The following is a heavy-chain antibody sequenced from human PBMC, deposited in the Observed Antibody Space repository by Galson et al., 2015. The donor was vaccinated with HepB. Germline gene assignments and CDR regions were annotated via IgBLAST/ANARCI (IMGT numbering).Heavy chain of an antibody. Sequence: QSGAEVKKPGESLKISCKASGYTFTDYYMHWVRQAPGQGLEWMGWINPNSGGTKNAQKFQGWVTMTRDTSISTAYMDLTRLTSDDTAVYYCALEICTSSSCHGSFDYWGQGTLVTVSS. CDR3: ALEICTSSSCHGSFDY. CDR1: GYTFTDYY. D-gene: IGHD2-2*01. V-gene: IGHV1-2*04. J-gene: IGHJ4*02. CDR2: INPNSGGT.